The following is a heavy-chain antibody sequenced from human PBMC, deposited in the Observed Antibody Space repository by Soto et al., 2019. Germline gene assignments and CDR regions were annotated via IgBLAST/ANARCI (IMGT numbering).Heavy chain of an antibody. V-gene: IGHV3-53*04. J-gene: IGHJ4*02. D-gene: IGHD3-3*01. CDR3: ARVTILGVAPEEEGHFDY. CDR1: GFNVSSKY. Sequence: EVQLVESGGGLVQPGGSLRLSCAASGFNVSSKYMTWVRQAPGKGLEWVSVISSGGITNFADSVRGRITLSRDNSNNTVYLQMNSLRADDTAVYYCARVTILGVAPEEEGHFDYWRQGTLVSVSS. CDR2: ISSGGIT.